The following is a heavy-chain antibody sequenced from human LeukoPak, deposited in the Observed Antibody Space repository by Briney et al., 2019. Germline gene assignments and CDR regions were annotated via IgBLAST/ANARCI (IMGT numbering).Heavy chain of an antibody. CDR3: ARVERIQLWSVNYFDY. D-gene: IGHD5-18*01. CDR2: IKQDGSEK. V-gene: IGHV3-7*01. Sequence: GGSLRLSCAASGFTFSSYWMSWVRQAPGKGLEWVANIKQDGSEKYYVDSVKGRFTISRDNVKNSLYLQMNSLRAEDTAVYYCARVERIQLWSVNYFDYWGQGTLVTVSS. J-gene: IGHJ4*02. CDR1: GFTFSSYW.